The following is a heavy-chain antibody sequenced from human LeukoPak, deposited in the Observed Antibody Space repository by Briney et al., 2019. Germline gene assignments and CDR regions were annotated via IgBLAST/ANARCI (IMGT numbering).Heavy chain of an antibody. J-gene: IGHJ3*02. CDR2: SRNKARRYTT. CDR1: GITLSDFH. V-gene: IGHV3-72*01. D-gene: IGHD3-10*01. Sequence: TGGSLRLSCAASGITLSDFHVDWVRQAPGKGLEWVGRSRNKARRYTTEYGASVKGRFTVSRDDSRNSLYLQMNSLKTEDTAVYYCGICGDGNYGEIWGQGTMVTVSS. CDR3: GICGDGNYGEI.